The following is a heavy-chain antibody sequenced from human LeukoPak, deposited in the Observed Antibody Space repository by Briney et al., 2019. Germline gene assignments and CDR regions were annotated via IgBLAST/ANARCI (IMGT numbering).Heavy chain of an antibody. CDR2: ISAYNGNT. V-gene: IGHV1-18*01. CDR1: GYTFTSYG. Sequence: ASVKVSCKASGYTFTSYGISWVRQAPGQGLEWMGWISAYNGNTNYAQTLQGRVTMTTDTSTSTAYMELRSLRSDDTAVYYCARDPLNYDILTGYLLGYWGQGTLVTVSS. J-gene: IGHJ4*02. D-gene: IGHD3-9*01. CDR3: ARDPLNYDILTGYLLGY.